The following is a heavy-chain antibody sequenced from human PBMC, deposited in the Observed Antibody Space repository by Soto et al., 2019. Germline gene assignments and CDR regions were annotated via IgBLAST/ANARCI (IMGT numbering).Heavy chain of an antibody. J-gene: IGHJ4*02. CDR3: STVVATLTWYYYFDY. D-gene: IGHD5-12*01. V-gene: IGHV2-5*02. Sequence: QITLKESGPTLVKPTQTLTLTCTFSGFSLSTSGVGVGWIRQPPGKALEWLALIYWDDDKRYSPSLKSRLTITKDTSKNQVVVTITNMDPVDTATYYCSTVVATLTWYYYFDYWGQGTLVTVSS. CDR2: IYWDDDK. CDR1: GFSLSTSGVG.